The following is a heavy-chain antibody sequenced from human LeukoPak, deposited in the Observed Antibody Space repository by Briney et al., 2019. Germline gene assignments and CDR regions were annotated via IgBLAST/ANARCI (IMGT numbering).Heavy chain of an antibody. CDR2: FSGSGGST. Sequence: PGGSLRLSCAASGFTFSSYAMSWVRQAPGKGLEWVSAFSGSGGSTYYADSVKGRFTISRDNSKNTLYLQMNSLRAEDTAVYYCAKANYDFWSGYLFPFDYWGQGTLVTVSS. J-gene: IGHJ4*02. CDR1: GFTFSSYA. V-gene: IGHV3-23*01. D-gene: IGHD3-3*01. CDR3: AKANYDFWSGYLFPFDY.